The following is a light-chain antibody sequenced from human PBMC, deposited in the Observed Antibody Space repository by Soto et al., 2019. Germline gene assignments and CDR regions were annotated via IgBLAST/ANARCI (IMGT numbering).Light chain of an antibody. Sequence: QAVVTQPPSASGTPGQRGTIACSGGSSNIGRYTVNWYQQLPGTAPKLLMYNNNQRPSGVPDRFYGYKSGTSASLAISGLQSEDETDYYCAAWDDSLNGHLVFGGGTKLTVL. V-gene: IGLV1-44*01. CDR1: SSNIGRYT. CDR2: NNN. J-gene: IGLJ2*01. CDR3: AAWDDSLNGHLV.